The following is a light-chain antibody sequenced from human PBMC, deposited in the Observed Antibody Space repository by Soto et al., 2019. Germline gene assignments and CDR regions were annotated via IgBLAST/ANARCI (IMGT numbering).Light chain of an antibody. CDR2: GAS. CDR3: QQYSNSPQT. J-gene: IGKJ1*01. Sequence: EIVLTQSPGTLSLSPGERATLTCRPSQSVSSGYLAWYQQKPGQAPSLLIYGASSRATGIPDRFSGSGSGTDFTLTISRLEPEDFAVYFCQQYSNSPQTFGQGTKVDI. CDR1: QSVSSGY. V-gene: IGKV3-20*01.